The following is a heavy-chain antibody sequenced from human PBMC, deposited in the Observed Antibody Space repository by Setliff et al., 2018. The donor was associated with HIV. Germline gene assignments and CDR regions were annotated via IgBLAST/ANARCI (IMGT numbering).Heavy chain of an antibody. D-gene: IGHD2-15*01. CDR1: GGSFSDYY. J-gene: IGHJ4*02. CDR3: ARFPGGTRSFDY. Sequence: SETLSLTCAVYGGSFSDYYWNWIRQPPGKGLEWIGEINHSGSTNYNPSLKSRVTISLDTSKNQFSLKLSSVTAADTAVYYCARFPGGTRSFDYWGQGTLVTVSS. V-gene: IGHV4-34*01. CDR2: INHSGST.